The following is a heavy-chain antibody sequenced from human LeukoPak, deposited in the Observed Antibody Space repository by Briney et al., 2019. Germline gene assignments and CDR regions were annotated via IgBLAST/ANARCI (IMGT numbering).Heavy chain of an antibody. D-gene: IGHD6-13*01. J-gene: IGHJ3*02. CDR1: GFTFSSNY. V-gene: IGHV3-66*01. Sequence: PGGSLRLSCAASGFTFSSNYMSWVRQAPGKGLEWVSVIYSGGSTYYADSVKGRFTIFRDNSKNTLYLQMNSLRAEDTAVYYCARDSFGYSSSWAAFDIWGQGTMVTVSS. CDR2: IYSGGST. CDR3: ARDSFGYSSSWAAFDI.